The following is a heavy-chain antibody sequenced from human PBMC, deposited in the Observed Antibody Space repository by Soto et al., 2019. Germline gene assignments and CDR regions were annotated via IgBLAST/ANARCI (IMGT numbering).Heavy chain of an antibody. CDR2: VYYSGTH. CDR1: GSSISGSY. CDR3: ARVQMATLYFDS. Sequence: KPSETLSLTCTVSGSSISGSYWSWVRQPPGRGLEWIGYVYYSGTHNYNPSLKSRLTISIDTSKNQFSLKLSSVTAADTAVYYCARVQMATLYFDSWGQGTLVTVSS. D-gene: IGHD5-12*01. V-gene: IGHV4-59*01. J-gene: IGHJ4*02.